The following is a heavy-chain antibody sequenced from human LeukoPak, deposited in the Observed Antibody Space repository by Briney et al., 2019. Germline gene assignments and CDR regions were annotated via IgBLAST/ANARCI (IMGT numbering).Heavy chain of an antibody. CDR1: GFTFSSYA. V-gene: IGHV3-23*01. CDR3: AKAQNIGGDFDY. J-gene: IGHJ4*02. D-gene: IGHD2-21*01. Sequence: GGSLRLSCAASGFTFSSYAMSWVRQAPGKGLEWVSAISGGADITYYADSVKGRFTISRDNSKNTLYLQMNSLRAEDTAVYYCAKAQNIGGDFDYWGQGILVTVAS. CDR2: ISGGADIT.